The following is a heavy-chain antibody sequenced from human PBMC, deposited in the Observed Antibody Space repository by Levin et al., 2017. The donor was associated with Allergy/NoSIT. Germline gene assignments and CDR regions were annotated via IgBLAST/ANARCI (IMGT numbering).Heavy chain of an antibody. CDR2: VRSKANIYAT. V-gene: IGHV3-73*01. CDR3: TRTLGENLIRGITGMDV. J-gene: IGHJ6*03. D-gene: IGHD3-10*01. Sequence: LSLTCAASGFTFSDSAMHWVRQASGKGLEWVGRVRSKANIYATSYAASVKGRFTISRDDSKNTAYLQMKSLKTEDTAVYYCTRTLGENLIRGITGMDVWGKGTTVTVSS. CDR1: GFTFSDSA.